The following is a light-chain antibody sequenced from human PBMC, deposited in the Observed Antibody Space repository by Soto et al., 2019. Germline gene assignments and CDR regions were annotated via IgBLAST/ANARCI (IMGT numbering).Light chain of an antibody. Sequence: QSALTQPASVSVSPGQSITISCTGTSSDGGDYTDVSWYQQHPGKAPKLMIYEVTYRAPGVSDRFSGSNSRNTAALTISGLQAGDGGDDYSLSDPTSHTVFGTGTHDTVL. CDR3: LSDPTSHTV. CDR1: SSDGGDYTD. CDR2: EVT. J-gene: IGLJ1*01. V-gene: IGLV2-14*01.